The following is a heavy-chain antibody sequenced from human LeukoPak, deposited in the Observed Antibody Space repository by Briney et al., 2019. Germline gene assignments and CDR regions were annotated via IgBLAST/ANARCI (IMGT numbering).Heavy chain of an antibody. CDR2: IYYNGNT. Sequence: SETLSLTCTVSGGSVNSGNYYWSWIRQPPGKGLEWIGYIYYNGNTNYSPSLKSRVTMSVDTSKNLFSLKVSSVTAADTAVYYCARGRSNYYGMDVWGQGTTVTVSS. CDR3: ARGRSNYYGMDV. J-gene: IGHJ6*02. V-gene: IGHV4-61*01. D-gene: IGHD1-26*01. CDR1: GGSVNSGNYY.